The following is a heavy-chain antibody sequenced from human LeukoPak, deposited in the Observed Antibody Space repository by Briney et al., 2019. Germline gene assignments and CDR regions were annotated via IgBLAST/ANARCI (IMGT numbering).Heavy chain of an antibody. CDR1: GDSRSSSSYY. CDR3: ARQGGTAMARFDY. CDR2: IYYSWST. J-gene: IGHJ4*02. V-gene: IGHV4-39*01. D-gene: IGHD5-18*01. Sequence: SETLSLTCTVSGDSRSSSSYYWGWIRQPPGKGLEWIGSIYYSWSTYYNPSLKSRVTISVDTSKNQFSLKLNSVTAADTAVYYCARQGGTAMARFDYWGQGTLVTVSS.